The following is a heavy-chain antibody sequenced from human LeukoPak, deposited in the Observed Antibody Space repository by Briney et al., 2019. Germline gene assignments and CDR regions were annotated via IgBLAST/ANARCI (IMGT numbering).Heavy chain of an antibody. CDR1: GGSISSYY. J-gene: IGHJ6*02. CDR2: TYYSGST. V-gene: IGHV4-59*01. CDR3: ARMAGAQWLVRNYYYYYGMDV. Sequence: KPSETLSLTCTVSGGSISSYYWSWIRQPPGKGLEWIGYTYYSGSTNYNPSLKSRVTISVDTSKNQFSLKLSSVTAADTAVYYCARMAGAQWLVRNYYYYYGMDVWGQGTTVTVSS. D-gene: IGHD6-19*01.